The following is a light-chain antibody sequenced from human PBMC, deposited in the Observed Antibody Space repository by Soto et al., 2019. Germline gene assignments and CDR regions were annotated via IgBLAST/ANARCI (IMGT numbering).Light chain of an antibody. CDR2: GAS. V-gene: IGKV3-20*01. CDR3: QQYGSSGT. J-gene: IGKJ1*01. CDR1: QSVSSS. Sequence: EIMMPQSPATLSLSPGERATLSFRATQSVSSSLAWYQQKPGQAPRLLIYGASNRATGIPDRFSGSGSGTDFTLTISRLEPEDFAVYYCQQYGSSGTFGQGTKVDIK.